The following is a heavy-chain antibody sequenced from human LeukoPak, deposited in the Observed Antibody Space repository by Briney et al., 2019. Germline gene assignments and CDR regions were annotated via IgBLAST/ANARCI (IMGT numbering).Heavy chain of an antibody. CDR3: ARHIGYYDSSALFKDY. J-gene: IGHJ4*02. V-gene: IGHV4-39*01. D-gene: IGHD3-22*01. CDR1: GGSISSSSYY. CDR2: IYYSGSS. Sequence: PSETLSLTCTVSGGSISSSSYYWGWVRQPAGEGREWILCIYYSGSSYYTPSLKSRVPISVDTSKNQFSLKLSSVTAADTAVYYCARHIGYYDSSALFKDYWGQGTLVTVSS.